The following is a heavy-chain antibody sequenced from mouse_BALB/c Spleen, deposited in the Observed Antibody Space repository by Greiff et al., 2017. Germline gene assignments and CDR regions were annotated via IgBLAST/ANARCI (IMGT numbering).Heavy chain of an antibody. CDR2: ISYDGSN. J-gene: IGHJ3*01. CDR1: GYSITSGYY. Sequence: VQLQQSGPGLVKPSQSLSLTCSVTGYSITSGYYWNWIRQFPGNKLEWMGYISYDGSNNYNPSLKNRISITRDTSKNQFFLKLNSVTTEDTATYYCAEDSSGYAYWGQGTLVTVSA. D-gene: IGHD3-1*01. V-gene: IGHV3-6*02. CDR3: AEDSSGYAY.